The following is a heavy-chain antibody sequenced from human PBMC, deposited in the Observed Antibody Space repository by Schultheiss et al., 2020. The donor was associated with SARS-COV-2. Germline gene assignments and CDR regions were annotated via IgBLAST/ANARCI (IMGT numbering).Heavy chain of an antibody. CDR2: IYHSGST. J-gene: IGHJ5*02. Sequence: SETLSLTCAVSGGSISSSNWWSWVRQPPGKGLEWIGEIYHSGSTTYNPSLKSLVTISVDTSKNQFSLKLSSVTAADTAVYYCARGQGEATPSNWFDPWGQGTLVTVSS. CDR3: ARGQGEATPSNWFDP. V-gene: IGHV4-4*02. CDR1: GGSISSSNW. D-gene: IGHD5-12*01.